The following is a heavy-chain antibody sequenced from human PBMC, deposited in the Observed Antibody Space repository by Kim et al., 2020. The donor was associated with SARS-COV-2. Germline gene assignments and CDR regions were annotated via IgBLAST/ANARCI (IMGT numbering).Heavy chain of an antibody. D-gene: IGHD6-6*01. J-gene: IGHJ4*02. CDR3: ARHWTLVRGGTFDY. Sequence: SPSFQGHVTISADKSISTAYLQWSSLKASDTAMYYCARHWTLVRGGTFDYWGQGTLVTVSS. V-gene: IGHV5-10-1*01.